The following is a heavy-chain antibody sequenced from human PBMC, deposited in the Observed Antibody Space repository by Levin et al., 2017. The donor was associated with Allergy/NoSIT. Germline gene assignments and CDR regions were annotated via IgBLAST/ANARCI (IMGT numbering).Heavy chain of an antibody. V-gene: IGHV4-59*01. CDR3: ARVLWDSSEGMDV. CDR2: IYYSGST. D-gene: IGHD3-22*01. Sequence: PSETLSLTCTVSGGSISSYYWSWIRQPPGKGLEWIGYIYYSGSTNYNPSLKSRVTISVDTSKNQFSLKLSSVAAADTAVYYCARVLWDSSEGMDVWGQGTTVTVSS. CDR1: GGSISSYY. J-gene: IGHJ6*02.